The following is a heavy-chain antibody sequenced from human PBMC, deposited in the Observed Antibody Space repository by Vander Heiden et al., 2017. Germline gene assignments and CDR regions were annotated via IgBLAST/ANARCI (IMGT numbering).Heavy chain of an antibody. J-gene: IGHJ6*02. CDR2: IYRGGST. V-gene: IGHV3-53*01. CDR1: GCTVTTSY. CDR3: AGTMTYHYYGMDV. Sequence: EVQLVESGGGLIQPGGSLRLSCAASGCTVTTSYMTWVRQAPGKGLEWVSVIYRGGSTYYADSVKGRFTISRDNSKNTLYLQMNSLRAEDTAVYYCAGTMTYHYYGMDVWGQGTTVTVSS. D-gene: IGHD3-22*01.